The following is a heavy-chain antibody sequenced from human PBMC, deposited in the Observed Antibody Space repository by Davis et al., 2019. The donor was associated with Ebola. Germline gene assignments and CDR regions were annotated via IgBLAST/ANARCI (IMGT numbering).Heavy chain of an antibody. CDR2: IWYDGSNK. J-gene: IGHJ4*02. V-gene: IGHV3-33*08. D-gene: IGHD6-13*01. CDR3: ARLTGYSSSLPFDY. CDR1: GFTFSSYG. Sequence: GESLKISCAASGFTFSSYGMHWVRQAPGKGLEWVAVIWYDGSNKYYADSVKGRFTISRDNSKNTLYLQMNSLRAEDTAVYYCARLTGYSSSLPFDYWGQGTLVTVSS.